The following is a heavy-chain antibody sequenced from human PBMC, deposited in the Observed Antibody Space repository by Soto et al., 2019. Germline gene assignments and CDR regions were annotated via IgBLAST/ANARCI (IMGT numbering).Heavy chain of an antibody. V-gene: IGHV1-2*04. D-gene: IGHD3-10*01. CDR3: ASSSYVVLWSGELFLDV. Sequence: ASVKVSCKASGYTFTGYYMHWVRQAPGQGLEWMGWINPNSGGTNYAQKFQGWVTMTRDTSISTAYMELSRLRSDDTAVYYCASSSYVVLWSGELFLDVWGQGTTVSVSS. CDR2: INPNSGGT. CDR1: GYTFTGYY. J-gene: IGHJ6*02.